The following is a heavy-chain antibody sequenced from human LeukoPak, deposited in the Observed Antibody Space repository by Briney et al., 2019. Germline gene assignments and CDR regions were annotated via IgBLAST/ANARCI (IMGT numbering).Heavy chain of an antibody. J-gene: IGHJ4*02. CDR3: ARVPSGVVVPATRGDYLDY. Sequence: SETLSLTCAVYGGTFNGCYWIWLRQPPGKGLEWIGEMNHSGSANYNPSLKSRVTISVDTSKNQFSLKLSSVTAADTAVYYCARVPSGVVVPATRGDYLDYWGQGTLVIVSS. CDR2: MNHSGSA. V-gene: IGHV4-34*01. D-gene: IGHD2-2*01. CDR1: GGTFNGCY.